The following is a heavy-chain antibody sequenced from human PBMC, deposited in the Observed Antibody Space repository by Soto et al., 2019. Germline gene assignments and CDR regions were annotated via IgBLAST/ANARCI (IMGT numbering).Heavy chain of an antibody. Sequence: GGSLRLSCAASGFTFSHYGMHWVRQAPGKGLEWVAVISYDGINKYFADSVKGRFTISRDNSKNTLYLQMNSLRADDTAVYYCAKDRTMIAEARYFDFWGQGTLVTVSS. V-gene: IGHV3-30*18. J-gene: IGHJ4*02. CDR2: ISYDGINK. CDR1: GFTFSHYG. CDR3: AKDRTMIAEARYFDF. D-gene: IGHD3-22*01.